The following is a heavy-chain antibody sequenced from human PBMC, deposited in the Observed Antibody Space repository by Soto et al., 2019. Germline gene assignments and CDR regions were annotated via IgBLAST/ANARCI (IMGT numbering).Heavy chain of an antibody. CDR1: GYTVTSDA. CDR2: INAGNANT. CDR3: AREQAYHWAPADYFDY. J-gene: IGHJ4*02. Sequence: ASVKVSCKASGYTVTSDAVHWVLHAPGQRLEWMGWINAGNANTKYSQKFQGRVPITRDTSASTAYMELSRLRSEDTAVYYCAREQAYHWAPADYFDYWGQGTLVTVSS. D-gene: IGHD1-1*01. V-gene: IGHV1-3*01.